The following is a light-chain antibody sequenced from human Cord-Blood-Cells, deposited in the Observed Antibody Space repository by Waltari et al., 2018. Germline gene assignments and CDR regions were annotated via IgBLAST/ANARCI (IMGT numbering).Light chain of an antibody. Sequence: EIVLTQSPATLSLSPGERATLSCRASQSVSSYLAWYQQKPGKAPRLLIYDASNRATRIPARFSGSGSGTDFTLTISSLEPEDFAVYYCQQRSNCPPFTFGPGTKVDIK. J-gene: IGKJ3*01. CDR2: DAS. CDR3: QQRSNCPPFT. V-gene: IGKV3-11*01. CDR1: QSVSSY.